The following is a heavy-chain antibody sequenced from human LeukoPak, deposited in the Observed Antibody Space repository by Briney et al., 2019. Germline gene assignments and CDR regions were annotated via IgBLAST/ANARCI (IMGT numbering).Heavy chain of an antibody. CDR2: IYYSGST. CDR3: ARHDRPVVPAARVRAFDY. Sequence: SETLSLTCTVSGGSISSYYWSWIRQPPGKGLEWIGYIYYSGSTNYNPSLKSRVTISVDTSKNQFSLKLSSVTAADTAVYYCARHDRPVVPAARVRAFDYWGQGTLVTVSS. CDR1: GGSISSYY. J-gene: IGHJ4*02. D-gene: IGHD2-2*01. V-gene: IGHV4-59*08.